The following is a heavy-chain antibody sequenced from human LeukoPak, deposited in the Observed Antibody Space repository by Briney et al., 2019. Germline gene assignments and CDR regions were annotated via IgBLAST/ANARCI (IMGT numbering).Heavy chain of an antibody. CDR3: ARDGGLGNNWFDP. J-gene: IGHJ5*01. Sequence: GGSLRLSCAASGFTFTSYWMHWVRQAPGKGLVWVSRVNSDESRTSYVDSVKGRFTISRDNAKNTLYPQMNSLRVEDTAVYYCARDGGLGNNWFDPWGQGALVTVSS. V-gene: IGHV3-74*01. CDR1: GFTFTSYW. CDR2: VNSDESRT. D-gene: IGHD3-16*01.